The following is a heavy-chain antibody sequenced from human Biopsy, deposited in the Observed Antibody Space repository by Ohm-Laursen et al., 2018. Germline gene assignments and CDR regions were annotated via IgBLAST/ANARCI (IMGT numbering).Heavy chain of an antibody. Sequence: SLRLSCAASGFTFTNYAMSWVRQAPGKGLEWVSSISASDDSKYYGDSVKGRFTISRDSSTNTLYLQMNGMRADETAVYYFATGPVQMVYANLRGEFASWGQGALVTVSS. CDR1: GFTFTNYA. CDR3: ATGPVQMVYANLRGEFAS. J-gene: IGHJ5*02. V-gene: IGHV3-23*02. CDR2: ISASDDSK. D-gene: IGHD2-8*01.